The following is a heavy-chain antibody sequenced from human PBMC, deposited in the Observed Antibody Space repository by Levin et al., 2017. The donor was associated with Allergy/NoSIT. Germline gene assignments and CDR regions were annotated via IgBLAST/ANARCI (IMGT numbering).Heavy chain of an antibody. V-gene: IGHV1-18*01. CDR1: GYTFTSYG. CDR3: ARQNLILRFLEWPTNGAFDI. Sequence: ASVKVSCKASGYTFTSYGISWVRQAPGQGLEWMGWISAYNGNTNYAQKLQGRVTMTTDTSTSTAYMELRSLRSDDTAVYYCARQNLILRFLEWPTNGAFDIWGQGTMVTVSS. J-gene: IGHJ3*02. D-gene: IGHD3-3*01. CDR2: ISAYNGNT.